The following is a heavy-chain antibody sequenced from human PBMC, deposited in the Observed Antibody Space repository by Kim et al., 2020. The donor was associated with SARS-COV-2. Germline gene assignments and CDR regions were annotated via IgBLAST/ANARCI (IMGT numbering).Heavy chain of an antibody. Sequence: GGSLRLSCAASGFTFSSYAMHWVRQAPGKGLEWVAVISYDGSNKYYADSVKGRFTISRDNSKNTLYLQMNSLRAEDTAVYYCAREREEDYYDSSGYPLD. V-gene: IGHV3-30-3*01. D-gene: IGHD3-22*01. CDR2: ISYDGSNK. CDR3: AREREEDYYDSSGYPLD. J-gene: IGHJ4*01. CDR1: GFTFSSYA.